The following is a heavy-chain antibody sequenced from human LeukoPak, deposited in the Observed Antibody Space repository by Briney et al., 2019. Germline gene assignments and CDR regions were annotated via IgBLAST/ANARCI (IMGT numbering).Heavy chain of an antibody. V-gene: IGHV1-69*01. D-gene: IGHD3-22*01. CDR3: AREKPLGITMIVPPSAFDI. CDR1: GGTFSSYA. J-gene: IGHJ3*02. CDR2: IIPIFGTA. Sequence: SVKVSCKASGGTFSSYAISWVRQAPGQGLEWMGGIIPIFGTANYAQKFQGRVTITADESTSTAYMELSSLRSEDTAVYYCAREKPLGITMIVPPSAFDIWGQGTMVTVSS.